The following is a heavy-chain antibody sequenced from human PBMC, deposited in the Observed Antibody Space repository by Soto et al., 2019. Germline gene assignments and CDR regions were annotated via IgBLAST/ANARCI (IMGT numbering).Heavy chain of an antibody. V-gene: IGHV3-21*01. CDR2: ISSSSNYM. CDR3: ARASSSGSYFDY. Sequence: GGSLRLSCAASGFTFRSVSMNWFRQAPGEGLEWVSSISSSSNYMYYADSLKGRFTISRDNAKDSLFLQMHSLRAEDTAVYYCARASSSGSYFDYWGQGTLVTVSS. D-gene: IGHD6-6*01. CDR1: GFTFRSVS. J-gene: IGHJ4*02.